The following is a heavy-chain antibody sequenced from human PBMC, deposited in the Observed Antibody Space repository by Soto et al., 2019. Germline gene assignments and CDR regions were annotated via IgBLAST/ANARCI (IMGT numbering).Heavy chain of an antibody. CDR1: GFTFSSYG. J-gene: IGHJ6*02. V-gene: IGHV3-30*18. CDR3: AKWGSSSGRSYYYGMDV. D-gene: IGHD6-6*01. Sequence: QVQLVESGGGVVQPGRSLRLSCAASGFTFSSYGMHWVRQAPGKVLAWVAVISYDGSNKYYADSVKGRFTISRDNSKNTLYLQMNSLRAEDTAVYYCAKWGSSSGRSYYYGMDVWGQGTTVTVSS. CDR2: ISYDGSNK.